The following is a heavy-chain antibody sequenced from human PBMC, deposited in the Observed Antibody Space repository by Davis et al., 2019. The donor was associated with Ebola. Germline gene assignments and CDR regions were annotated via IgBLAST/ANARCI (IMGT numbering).Heavy chain of an antibody. D-gene: IGHD2-15*01. CDR2: IDWDDDK. CDR3: ARIHCSGCSCFFDY. Sequence: SGPTLVKPTQTLTLTCTFSGYSLSTSGMRVSWIRQPPGKALEWLARIDWDDDKFYSTSLKTRLTISKDTSKNQVVLTMTNMGPVDTATYYCARIHCSGCSCFFDYWGQGTLVTVSS. J-gene: IGHJ4*02. V-gene: IGHV2-70*04. CDR1: GYSLSTSGMR.